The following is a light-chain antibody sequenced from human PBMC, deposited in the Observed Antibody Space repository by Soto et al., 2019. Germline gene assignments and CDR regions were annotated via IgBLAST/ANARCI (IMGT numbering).Light chain of an antibody. J-gene: IGKJ5*01. CDR2: GAS. V-gene: IGKV3-20*01. Sequence: EIVLTQSPVTLSLSPGEGATLSCRASQGVTSNYLAWYQQRPGQAPRLLIYGASNRATGIPDRFSGGGSGTDFTLTISRLEPEDFAMYYCQQYGSSSPTTFGQGTRLEIE. CDR1: QGVTSNY. CDR3: QQYGSSSPTT.